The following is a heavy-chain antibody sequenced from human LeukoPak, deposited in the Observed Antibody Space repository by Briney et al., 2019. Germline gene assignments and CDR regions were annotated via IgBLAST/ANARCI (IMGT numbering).Heavy chain of an antibody. CDR2: INPNSGGT. J-gene: IGHJ6*02. CDR1: GYTFTGYY. Sequence: ASVKVSCKASGYTFTGYYMHWVRQAPGQGLEWMGRINPNSGGTNYAQKLQGRVTMTTDTSTSTAYMELRSLRSDDTAVYYRARYYYDSSGYDRGYYYYYGMDVWGQGTTVTVSS. V-gene: IGHV1-2*06. D-gene: IGHD3-22*01. CDR3: ARYYYDSSGYDRGYYYYYGMDV.